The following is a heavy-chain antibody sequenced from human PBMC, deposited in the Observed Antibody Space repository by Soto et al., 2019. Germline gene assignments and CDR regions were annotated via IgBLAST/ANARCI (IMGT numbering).Heavy chain of an antibody. CDR2: ISSRSSTI. V-gene: IGHV3-11*01. CDR3: ASGTNGAFFVY. J-gene: IGHJ4*02. D-gene: IGHD2-8*01. Sequence: ESGGGLVKPGGSLRLSCAASGFTFSDYYMSWIRQAPGKGLEWVSYISSRSSTIFYADSVKGRFTISRGNVKNSLYLQMNSLRAEDTAVYYCASGTNGAFFVYWGQGILVTVSS. CDR1: GFTFSDYY.